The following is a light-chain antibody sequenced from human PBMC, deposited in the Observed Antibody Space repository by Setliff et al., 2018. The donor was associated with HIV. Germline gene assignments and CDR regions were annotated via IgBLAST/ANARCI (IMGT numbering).Light chain of an antibody. Sequence: QSALAQPASVSGSPGQSITISCTGTSSDVGGYNFVSWYQQHPNKAPKVIIYEVTNRPSGVSYRFSGSKSGNTASLTISGLQADDEADYYCSSYSTSNTPSVIFGGGT. CDR2: EVT. CDR1: SSDVGGYNF. J-gene: IGLJ2*01. CDR3: SSYSTSNTPSVI. V-gene: IGLV2-14*01.